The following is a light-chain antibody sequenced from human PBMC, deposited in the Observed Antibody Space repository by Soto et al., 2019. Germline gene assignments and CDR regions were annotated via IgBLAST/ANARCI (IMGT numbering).Light chain of an antibody. CDR3: NSYTSSSNLV. CDR1: SSDVGGYNY. CDR2: DVS. Sequence: QSALTQPASVSGSPGQSITISCTGTSSDVGGYNYVSCYQQHPRKATKLLIYDVSNRPSVVSNRFSGSKSGNTASLTISGLQAEDEADYYCNSYTSSSNLVFGGGTKLTVL. V-gene: IGLV2-14*01. J-gene: IGLJ3*02.